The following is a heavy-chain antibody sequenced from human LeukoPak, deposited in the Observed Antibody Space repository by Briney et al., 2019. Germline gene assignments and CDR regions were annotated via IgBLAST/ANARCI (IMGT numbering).Heavy chain of an antibody. CDR1: GGTFSSYA. CDR3: ARADSGGDSSGYKWFDP. CDR2: INPSGGST. D-gene: IGHD3-22*01. Sequence: ASVKVSCKASGGTFSSYAISWVRQAPGQGLEWMGIINPSGGSTSYAQKFQGRVTLTRDTSTSTVYMELSSLRSEDTAVYYCARADSGGDSSGYKWFDPWGRGTLVTVSS. V-gene: IGHV1-46*01. J-gene: IGHJ5*02.